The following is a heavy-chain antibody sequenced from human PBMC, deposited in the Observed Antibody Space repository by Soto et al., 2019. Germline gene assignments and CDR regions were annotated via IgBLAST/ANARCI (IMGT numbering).Heavy chain of an antibody. D-gene: IGHD3-3*01. Sequence: SETLSLTCAVSGGSISTSDYTWSWIRRPPGRGLEWIGSVYHSGATHYMPSLKNRLTMSLDKSKNQFSLDLTSVTAADTAVYYCVRERTIFGVAPGGGVDVWGQGTTVTVSS. CDR2: VYHSGAT. J-gene: IGHJ6*02. V-gene: IGHV4-30-2*01. CDR3: VRERTIFGVAPGGGVDV. CDR1: GGSISTSDYT.